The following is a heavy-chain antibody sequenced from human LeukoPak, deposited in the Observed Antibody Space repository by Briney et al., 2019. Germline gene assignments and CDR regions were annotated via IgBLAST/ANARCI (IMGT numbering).Heavy chain of an antibody. D-gene: IGHD1-14*01. CDR3: AKPFHPITAIDY. CDR2: ISGSGVNT. Sequence: GGSLRLSCAASGFTFSTYAMNWVRQAPGKGLEWVSSISGSGVNTYYADSVKGRFTISRDNSKNTLYLQMNALRAEDTAKYYCAKPFHPITAIDYWGQGALVTVSS. J-gene: IGHJ4*02. CDR1: GFTFSTYA. V-gene: IGHV3-23*01.